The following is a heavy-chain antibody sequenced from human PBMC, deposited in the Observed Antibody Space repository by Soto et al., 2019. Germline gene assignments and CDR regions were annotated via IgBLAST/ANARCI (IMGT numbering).Heavy chain of an antibody. D-gene: IGHD2-15*01. V-gene: IGHV5-51*01. CDR3: ARNPSGASCYPPLCYYGMDV. CDR2: IYPGDSDT. CDR1: GYSFTSYW. Sequence: GESLKISCKGSGYSFTSYWIGWVRQMPGKGLEWMGIIYPGDSDTRYSPSFQGQVTISADKSISTAYLQWGSLKASDNAMYYCARNPSGASCYPPLCYYGMDVWGQGTTVTVSS. J-gene: IGHJ6*02.